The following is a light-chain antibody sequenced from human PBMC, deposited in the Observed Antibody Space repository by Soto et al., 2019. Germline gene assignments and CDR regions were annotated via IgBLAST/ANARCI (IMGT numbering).Light chain of an antibody. Sequence: EIVLTQSPGTLSLSPGERATLSCRASQSVSSSYLAWYQQKPGQAPRLLIYGASTRATGIPDRFSGSGSGTYFTLTISSLEPEDFAVYYCQQYVGALYTFGQGTKLEIK. CDR1: QSVSSSY. CDR2: GAS. CDR3: QQYVGALYT. J-gene: IGKJ2*01. V-gene: IGKV3-20*01.